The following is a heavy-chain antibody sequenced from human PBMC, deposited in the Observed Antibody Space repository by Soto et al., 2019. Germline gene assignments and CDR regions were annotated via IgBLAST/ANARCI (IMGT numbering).Heavy chain of an antibody. D-gene: IGHD6-19*01. CDR3: ATLMAVAGKDY. Sequence: EVQLLESGGGLVQPGGSLRLSCAASGFTLSSYAMTWVRQAPGKGLEWVSTMSGSSGSTYYADSVKGRCTISRDNSKNTLYLQMNSLRAEDTAVYYWATLMAVAGKDYWGQGTLVTVSS. CDR1: GFTLSSYA. V-gene: IGHV3-23*01. J-gene: IGHJ4*02. CDR2: MSGSSGST.